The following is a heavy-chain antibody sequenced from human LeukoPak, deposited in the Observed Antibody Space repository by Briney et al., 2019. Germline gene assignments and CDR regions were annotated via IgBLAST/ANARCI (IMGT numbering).Heavy chain of an antibody. CDR3: ARGGGYGLSFDP. CDR2: INSDGSST. J-gene: IGHJ5*02. Sequence: GGSLRLSCEASGFTFSSYWMHWVRQVPGKGLVWVSRINSDGSSTSYADSVKGRFTISRDNAKNTLYLQMNSLRAEDTAVYYCARGGGYGLSFDPWGQGTLVTVSS. CDR1: GFTFSSYW. V-gene: IGHV3-74*01. D-gene: IGHD3-22*01.